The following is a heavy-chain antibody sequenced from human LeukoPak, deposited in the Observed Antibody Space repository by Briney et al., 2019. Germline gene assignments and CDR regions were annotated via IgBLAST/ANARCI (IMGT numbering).Heavy chain of an antibody. CDR1: GYTFTGYY. CDR2: INPNSGGT. Sequence: ASVKVSCKASGYTFTGYYMHWVRQAPGQGLEWMGWINPNSGGTNYAQKFQGRVTMTRDTSISTAYMELSRLGSDDTAVYYCAREEVQLERKGGHNGLDYWGQGTLVTVSS. CDR3: AREEVQLERKGGHNGLDY. V-gene: IGHV1-2*02. J-gene: IGHJ4*02. D-gene: IGHD1-1*01.